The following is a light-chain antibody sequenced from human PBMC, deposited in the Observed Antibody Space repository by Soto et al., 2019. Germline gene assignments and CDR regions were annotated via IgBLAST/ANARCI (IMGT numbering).Light chain of an antibody. V-gene: IGLV2-14*03. CDR2: DVS. CDR1: NRDVGGYNY. Sequence: QSVLTQPASVSGSPEQSITIPCTGTNRDVGGYNYVSWYQHHPGKVPQLLIYDVSNRPSGVSNRFSGAESGNTASLNNSGLQAEVEADYYCYSYTISSTYVFGTG. CDR3: YSYTISSTYV. J-gene: IGLJ1*01.